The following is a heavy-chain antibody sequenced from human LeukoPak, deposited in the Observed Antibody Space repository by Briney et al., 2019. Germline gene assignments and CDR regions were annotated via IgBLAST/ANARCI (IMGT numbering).Heavy chain of an antibody. Sequence: SETLSLICAVYGGSFSGYYWSWIRQPPGKGLEWIGEIKNSGSTNYNPSLKSRVTISVDTSKNQFSLKLGSVPAADTAVYYCATAIQNWFDPWGQGTLVSVPS. V-gene: IGHV4-34*01. CDR3: ATAIQNWFDP. CDR2: IKNSGST. J-gene: IGHJ5*02. CDR1: GGSFSGYY.